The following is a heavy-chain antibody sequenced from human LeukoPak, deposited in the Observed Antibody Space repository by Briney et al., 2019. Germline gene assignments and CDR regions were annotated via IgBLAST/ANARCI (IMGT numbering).Heavy chain of an antibody. J-gene: IGHJ4*02. D-gene: IGHD3-10*01. V-gene: IGHV4-38-2*02. CDR1: DNTISSAYY. Sequence: ASETLSLTCTVSDNTISSAYYWAWLRPPPGKGLEWIGSIYHSGSTYYNPSLKGRFTISVDMSKNQVSLKMSSVTAADTAVYYCAKDSPYAYYGSGSYWDYWGQGTLVTVSS. CDR2: IYHSGST. CDR3: AKDSPYAYYGSGSYWDY.